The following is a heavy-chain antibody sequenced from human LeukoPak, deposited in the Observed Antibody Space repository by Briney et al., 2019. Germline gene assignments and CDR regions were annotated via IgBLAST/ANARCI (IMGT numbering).Heavy chain of an antibody. D-gene: IGHD6-19*01. J-gene: IGHJ4*02. CDR2: ISYDGSNK. V-gene: IGHV3-30*18. CDR1: GFTFSSYG. Sequence: GGSLRLSCAASGFTFSSYGMHWVRQAPGKGLEWVAVISYDGSNKYYADSVKGRFTISRDNSKNTLYLQMNSLRAEDTAVYYCAKDLGNGIAVAGLDYWGRGTLVTVPS. CDR3: AKDLGNGIAVAGLDY.